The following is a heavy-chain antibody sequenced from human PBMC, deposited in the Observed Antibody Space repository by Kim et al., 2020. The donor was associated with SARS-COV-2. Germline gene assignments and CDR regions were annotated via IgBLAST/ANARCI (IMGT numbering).Heavy chain of an antibody. D-gene: IGHD6-19*01. Sequence: GGSLRLSCAASGFDFSGSAMHWVRQPSGKGLEWIGLIRGKANSYATTYAASVKGRFTISRDDSQNTAYLHLNSLTSEDTAVYFCTNPYTNGESWFDPWGQRTLVTVSS. CDR2: IRGKANSYAT. V-gene: IGHV3-73*01. CDR1: GFDFSGSA. J-gene: IGHJ5*02. CDR3: TNPYTNGESWFDP.